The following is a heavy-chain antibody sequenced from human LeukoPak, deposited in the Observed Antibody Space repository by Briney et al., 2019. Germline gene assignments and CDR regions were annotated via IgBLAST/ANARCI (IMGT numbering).Heavy chain of an antibody. CDR1: GSTPSSYE. CDR3: VGRFLEWSDD. V-gene: IGHV3-48*03. Sequence: PGGSLSPSCAPPGSTPSSYETNWVRQPPGKGREWVSYISSSGTTIYYADSVKGRFTISRDNAKNSLYLQMNSLRAEDTAVYYCVGRFLEWSDDWGQGTLVTVSS. CDR2: ISSSGTTI. J-gene: IGHJ4*02. D-gene: IGHD3-3*01.